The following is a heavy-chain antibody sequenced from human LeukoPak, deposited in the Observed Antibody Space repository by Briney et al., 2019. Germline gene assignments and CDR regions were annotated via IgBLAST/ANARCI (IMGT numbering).Heavy chain of an antibody. Sequence: GGSLRLSCAASGFTFGSHGMHWVRQAPGKGLEWVAVISYDGSNKYYADSVKGRFTISRDNSKNTLYLQMNSLRAEDTAVYYCARGDMIPGGNDYWGQGTLVTVSS. CDR1: GFTFGSHG. CDR3: ARGDMIPGGNDY. V-gene: IGHV3-30*19. CDR2: ISYDGSNK. J-gene: IGHJ4*02. D-gene: IGHD3-22*01.